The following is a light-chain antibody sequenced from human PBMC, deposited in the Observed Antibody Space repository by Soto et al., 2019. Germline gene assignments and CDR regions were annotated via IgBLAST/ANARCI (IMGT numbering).Light chain of an antibody. CDR1: SSDVGGYNY. CDR3: SSYTSSSTVV. V-gene: IGLV2-14*01. CDR2: DVI. Sequence: QSALTQPASVSGSPGQSITISCTGTSSDVGGYNYFSWYQPHPGKAPKLMIYDVINRPSGVSNRFSGSKSGNRASLTNSGLQAEDEADYYCSSYTSSSTVVFGGGTKLTV. J-gene: IGLJ2*01.